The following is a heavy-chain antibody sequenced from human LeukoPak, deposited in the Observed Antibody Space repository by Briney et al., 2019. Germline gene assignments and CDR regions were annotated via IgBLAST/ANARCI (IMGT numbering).Heavy chain of an antibody. V-gene: IGHV4-34*01. CDR2: INHSGST. D-gene: IGHD2-2*01. J-gene: IGHJ5*02. Sequence: SETLSLTCAVYGGSFSGYYWSWIRQPPGKGLEWIGEINHSGSTNYNPSLKSRVTISVDTSKNQFSLKLSSVTAADTAVYYCARVPSHCCSTSCYPRFDPWGQGTLVTVSS. CDR1: GGSFSGYY. CDR3: ARVPSHCCSTSCYPRFDP.